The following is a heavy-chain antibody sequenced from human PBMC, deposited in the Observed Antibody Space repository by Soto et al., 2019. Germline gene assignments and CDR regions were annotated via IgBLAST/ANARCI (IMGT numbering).Heavy chain of an antibody. V-gene: IGHV3-7*03. CDR3: ARSGYVLDY. CDR1: GFTLSDYW. J-gene: IGHJ4*02. Sequence: EVQVVESGGGLVQPGGSLRLSCAASGFTLSDYWMSWIRQAPGKGLEWVANMNQDGSEKYYVDSVRGRFTISRDNAKNSFYLQMNSLRAEDTAVYFCARSGYVLDYWGQGILVTVSS. CDR2: MNQDGSEK. D-gene: IGHD3-3*01.